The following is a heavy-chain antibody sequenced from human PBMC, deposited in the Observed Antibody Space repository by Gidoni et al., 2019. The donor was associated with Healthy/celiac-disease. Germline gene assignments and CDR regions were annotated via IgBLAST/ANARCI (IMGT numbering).Heavy chain of an antibody. CDR3: AREPRSRYNWFDP. CDR2: VNPNSGGT. CDR1: GYTFTDYF. D-gene: IGHD2-2*01. V-gene: IGHV1-2*02. Sequence: QVQLVQSGAEVKRPGASVKVSCKASGYTFTDYFIHWVRQAPGQGLEWMGWVNPNSGGTNYAQKFQGRVTVTRDTSISTAYMELSSLRSDDTAVYFCAREPRSRYNWFDPWGQGTLVTVSS. J-gene: IGHJ5*02.